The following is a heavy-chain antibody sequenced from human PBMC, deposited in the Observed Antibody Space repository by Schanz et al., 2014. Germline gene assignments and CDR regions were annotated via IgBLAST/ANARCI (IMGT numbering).Heavy chain of an antibody. V-gene: IGHV3-23*01. CDR2: MNESHSTI. J-gene: IGHJ4*02. CDR1: GFTFSSDW. CDR3: AKKVPAYNPFDS. D-gene: IGHD1-1*01. Sequence: EVQLLESGGGLVQPGGSLRLSCAASGFTFSSDWMSWVRQAPGKGLEWVSAMNESHSTIYYADSVRGRFTISRDNAENTLFLQMNSLRAEDTAVYFCAKKVPAYNPFDSWGQGTLVTVSS.